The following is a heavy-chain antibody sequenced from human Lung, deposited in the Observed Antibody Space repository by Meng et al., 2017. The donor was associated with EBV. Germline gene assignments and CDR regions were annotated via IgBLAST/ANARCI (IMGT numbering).Heavy chain of an antibody. CDR1: GGTFSSYT. J-gene: IGHJ4*02. CDR3: ARDEGGWLTAPDY. V-gene: IGHV1-69*08. Sequence: QGQLVQPGAEVKKPGSSVKVSCKASGGTFSSYTISWVRQAPGQGLEWMGRIIPILGIANYAQKFQGRVTITADKSTSTAYMELSSLRSEDTAVYYCARDEGGWLTAPDYWGQGTLVTVSS. D-gene: IGHD5-24*01. CDR2: IIPILGIA.